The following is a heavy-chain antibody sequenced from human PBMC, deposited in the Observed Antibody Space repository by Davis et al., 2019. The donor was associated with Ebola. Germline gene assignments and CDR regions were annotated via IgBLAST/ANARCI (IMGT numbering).Heavy chain of an antibody. CDR2: IYHNERT. J-gene: IGHJ5*02. V-gene: IGHV4-59*08. CDR3: ARHLQYRSNWFYP. D-gene: IGHD2-2*01. Sequence: SETLSLTCTVSGGSISGDYWSWIRQPPGERLEWIGYIYHNERTNYNPSLKRRVTISIDTSKNQFFLNLNSVTAADTAVYYCARHLQYRSNWFYPWGQGTLVTVSS. CDR1: GGSISGDY.